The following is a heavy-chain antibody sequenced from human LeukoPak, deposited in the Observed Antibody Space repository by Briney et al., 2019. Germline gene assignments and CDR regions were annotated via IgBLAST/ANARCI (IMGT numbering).Heavy chain of an antibody. CDR2: ISGSGDIT. V-gene: IGHV3-23*01. CDR3: AKVSRFAVVPAAMLDY. Sequence: GGSLRLSCAASGFTFRSYAMSWVRQAPGKGLEWVSAISGSGDITYYADSVTGRFTMSRDNFKNTLYLQMNSLRAEDTAVYYCAKVSRFAVVPAAMLDYWGQGIQVTVSS. CDR1: GFTFRSYA. J-gene: IGHJ4*02. D-gene: IGHD2-2*01.